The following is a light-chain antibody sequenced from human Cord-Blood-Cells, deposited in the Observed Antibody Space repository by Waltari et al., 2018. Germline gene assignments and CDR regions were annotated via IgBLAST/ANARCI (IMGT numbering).Light chain of an antibody. Sequence: NFMLTQPHSVSESPGKTVTISCTRRTRTFASNYLHRYQQRPGSSPTTVIYEDNQRPSGVPDRFSGSIDSSSNSASLTISGLKTEDEADYYCQSYDSSNHWVFGGGTKLTVL. CDR3: QSYDSSNHWV. CDR2: EDN. CDR1: TRTFASNY. V-gene: IGLV6-57*01. J-gene: IGLJ3*02.